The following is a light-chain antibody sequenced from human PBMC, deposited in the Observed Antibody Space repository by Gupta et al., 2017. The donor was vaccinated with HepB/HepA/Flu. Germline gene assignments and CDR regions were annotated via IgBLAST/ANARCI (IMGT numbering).Light chain of an antibody. J-gene: IGLJ3*02. V-gene: IGLV2-14*01. CDR3: TSYTSSSTWV. CDR2: DVG. Sequence: QSALTQPASVSGSPGQSITILCPGTSRDVGGYNFVSWYQQHPGKAPKLMIYDVGNRPSGVSNRFSGSKSGNTASLTISGLQAEDEGDYYCTSYTSSSTWVFGGGTKLTVL. CDR1: SRDVGGYNF.